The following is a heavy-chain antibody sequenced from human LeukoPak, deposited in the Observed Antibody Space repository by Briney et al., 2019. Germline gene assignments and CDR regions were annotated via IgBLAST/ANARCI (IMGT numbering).Heavy chain of an antibody. J-gene: IGHJ4*02. CDR3: ARPTGLRFFDY. CDR1: GYSFTTYW. CDR2: IYPDDSDT. D-gene: IGHD4-11*01. V-gene: IGHV5-51*01. Sequence: GESLKISCKGSGYSFTTYWIGWVRQMPGKGLEWMGIIYPDDSDTRYSPSFQGQVTISADKSISAAYLQWSSLKASDTAMYYCARPTGLRFFDYWGQGTLVTVSS.